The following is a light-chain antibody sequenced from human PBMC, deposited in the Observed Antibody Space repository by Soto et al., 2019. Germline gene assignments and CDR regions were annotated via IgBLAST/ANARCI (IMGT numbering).Light chain of an antibody. CDR1: QSVSSNY. V-gene: IGKV3-20*01. Sequence: EIVLTQSPGSLSLSPGEGATLSCRAIQSVSSNYLAWYQQKPGQAPRLLIYGASIRATGIPDRFSGSGSGTDFTLTISRMEPEDFAVYYCQQYGSSPGTFGQGTKV. CDR3: QQYGSSPGT. J-gene: IGKJ1*01. CDR2: GAS.